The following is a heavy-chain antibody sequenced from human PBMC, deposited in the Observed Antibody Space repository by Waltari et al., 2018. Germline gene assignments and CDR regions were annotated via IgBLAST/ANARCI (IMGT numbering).Heavy chain of an antibody. CDR2: INSGGDST. Sequence: EVQVLESGGGLAQPGGSMRLPCAASGFTFSNYAMRWVSQAPGKGLECVSGINSGGDSTAYVDSVKGRFTISRDNAKNSLYLQMNSLRAEDTAVYDCARDGVGATSDYWGQGTLVTVSS. CDR3: ARDGVGATSDY. D-gene: IGHD1-26*01. V-gene: IGHV3-23*01. CDR1: GFTFSNYA. J-gene: IGHJ4*02.